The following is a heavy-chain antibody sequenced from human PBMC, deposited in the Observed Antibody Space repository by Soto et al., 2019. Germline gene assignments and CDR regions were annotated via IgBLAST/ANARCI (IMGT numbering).Heavy chain of an antibody. CDR3: ASDRYPRFYHGSGSYPYY. CDR2: IKTDGSET. J-gene: IGHJ4*02. Sequence: PGGSLRLSCAASGFTFSSFWMSWVRQAPGKGLEWVANIKTDGSETHYVDSVKGRFTISRDNPKTSLFLQMNSLRVEDTALYFCASDRYPRFYHGSGSYPYYWGPGTPVTVSS. CDR1: GFTFSSFW. V-gene: IGHV3-7*03. D-gene: IGHD3-10*01.